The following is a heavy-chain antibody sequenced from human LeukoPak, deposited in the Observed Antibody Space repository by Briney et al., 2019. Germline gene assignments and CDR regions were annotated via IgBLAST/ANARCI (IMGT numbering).Heavy chain of an antibody. D-gene: IGHD1-26*01. V-gene: IGHV4-30-4*08. Sequence: SETLSLTCTVSGGSISSGDYYRSWIRQPPGKGLEWIGYIYYSGSTYYNPSLKSRVTISVDTSKNQFSLKLSSVTAADTAVYYCARALHPPGWPYSGSPVRLFDYWGQGPLVTVSS. CDR3: ARALHPPGWPYSGSPVRLFDY. CDR1: GGSISSGDYY. J-gene: IGHJ4*02. CDR2: IYYSGST.